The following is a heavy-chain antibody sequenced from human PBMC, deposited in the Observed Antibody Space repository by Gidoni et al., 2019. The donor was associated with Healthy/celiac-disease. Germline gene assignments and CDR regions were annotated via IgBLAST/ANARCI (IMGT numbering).Heavy chain of an antibody. CDR3: ARISIAAAVVGPMDV. CDR1: GYTFPGYY. D-gene: IGHD6-13*01. J-gene: IGHJ6*02. CDR2: INPNSGGT. V-gene: IGHV1-2*04. Sequence: QVQLVQSGAEVKKPGASVKVSCKASGYTFPGYYMHWVRQAPGQGLEWMGWINPNSGGTNYAQKFQGWVTMTRDTSISTAYMELSRLRSDDTAVYYCARISIAAAVVGPMDVWGQGTTVTVSS.